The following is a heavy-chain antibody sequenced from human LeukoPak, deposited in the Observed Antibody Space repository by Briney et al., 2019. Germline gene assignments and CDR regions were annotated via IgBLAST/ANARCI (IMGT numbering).Heavy chain of an antibody. D-gene: IGHD3-3*01. V-gene: IGHV4-59*12. J-gene: IGHJ5*02. CDR1: GGSISSYY. CDR3: ARGLRFLEWLRLKNWFDP. CDR2: IYYSGST. Sequence: SETLSLTCTVSGGSISSYYWSWIRQPPGKGLEWIGYIYYSGSTSYNPSLKSRVTISVDTSKNQFSLKLSSVTAADTAVYYCARGLRFLEWLRLKNWFDPWGQGTLVTVSS.